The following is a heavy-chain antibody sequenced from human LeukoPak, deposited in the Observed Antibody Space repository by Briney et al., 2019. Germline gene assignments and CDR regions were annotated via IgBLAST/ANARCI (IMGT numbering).Heavy chain of an antibody. J-gene: IGHJ4*02. V-gene: IGHV1-69*13. CDR3: ASLPPDYDSSGYYLDY. CDR1: GGTFSSYA. Sequence: ASVKVSCKASGGTFSSYAIIWVRQAPGQGLEWMGGIIPIFGTSNYAQKFQGRVTITADESTSTVYMELSSLRSEDTAVYYCASLPPDYDSSGYYLDYWGQGTLVTVSS. CDR2: IIPIFGTS. D-gene: IGHD3-22*01.